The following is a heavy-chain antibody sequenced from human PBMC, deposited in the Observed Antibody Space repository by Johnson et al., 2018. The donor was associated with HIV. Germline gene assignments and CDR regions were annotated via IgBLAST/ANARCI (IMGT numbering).Heavy chain of an antibody. V-gene: IGHV3-30-3*01. CDR2: ISYDGTNK. CDR1: GFTFSSYA. CDR3: ARVSSIAALWDAFDI. D-gene: IGHD6-6*01. J-gene: IGHJ3*02. Sequence: QVQLVESGGGVVQTGRSLRLSCAASGFTFSSYAMHLVRQAPGKGLEWVAIISYDGTNKYYADSVKGRFTISRDNSKNTLYLQMNSLRAEDTAMYYCARVSSIAALWDAFDIWGQGTMVTVSS.